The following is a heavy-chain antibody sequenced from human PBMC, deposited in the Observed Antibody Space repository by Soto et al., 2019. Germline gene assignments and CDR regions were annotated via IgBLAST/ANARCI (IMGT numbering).Heavy chain of an antibody. D-gene: IGHD3-16*01. J-gene: IGHJ6*03. Sequence: QVQLQESGPGLVKPSETLSLSCRVSGGSISGHYWSWVRQTPGKGLEWIGYMYYSGSTNYNPSLKSRVTISVDTSKNPFSLRLTSVTAADTGVYYCARGPYYDLIWKYYYMDVWGKGTTVTVSS. V-gene: IGHV4-59*08. CDR2: MYYSGST. CDR3: ARGPYYDLIWKYYYMDV. CDR1: GGSISGHY.